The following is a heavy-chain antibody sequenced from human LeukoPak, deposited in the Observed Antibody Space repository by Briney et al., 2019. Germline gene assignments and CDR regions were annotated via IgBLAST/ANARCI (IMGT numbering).Heavy chain of an antibody. CDR1: GFTFSNAW. D-gene: IGHD6-19*01. J-gene: IGHJ4*02. V-gene: IGHV3-15*01. CDR2: IKSKTDGGTT. CDR3: TTRRYSSGWYYFDY. Sequence: GGSLRLSCAASGFTFSNAWMSWVRQAPGKGLEWVGRIKSKTDGGTTDYAAPVKGRFTISRDDSKNTLYLQMNSLKTEDTAVYYCTTRRYSSGWYYFDYWGQRTLVTVSS.